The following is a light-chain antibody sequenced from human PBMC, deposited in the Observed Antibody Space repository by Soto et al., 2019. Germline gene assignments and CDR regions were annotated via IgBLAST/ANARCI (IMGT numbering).Light chain of an antibody. CDR3: SSYAGSYTV. CDR1: SSDVGGYNY. J-gene: IGLJ2*01. CDR2: DVS. V-gene: IGLV2-11*01. Sequence: QSALTQPRSVSGSPGQSVTISCTGTSSDVGGYNYVSWYQQHPGKAPKLMIYDVSKRPSGVPDRFSGSKSGNTSSLTISGHQAEDEADYYCSSYAGSYTVFGGGTKLTVL.